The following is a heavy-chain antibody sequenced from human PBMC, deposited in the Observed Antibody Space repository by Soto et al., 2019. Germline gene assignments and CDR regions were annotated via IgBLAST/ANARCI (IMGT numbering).Heavy chain of an antibody. V-gene: IGHV4-34*01. CDR2: MSHSGGT. Sequence: QVQLQQWGAGLLKPSETLSLTCAVFGGSVNSGNYYWSWIRQLPGKGLEWIGEMSHSGGTHFNPSLKSRFTISVDTAKNQFSLKMSSVTAADTALYYCARVERGTATTVVDALDIWGPGTMVTVSS. J-gene: IGHJ3*02. D-gene: IGHD1-1*01. CDR1: GGSVNSGNYY. CDR3: ARVERGTATTVVDALDI.